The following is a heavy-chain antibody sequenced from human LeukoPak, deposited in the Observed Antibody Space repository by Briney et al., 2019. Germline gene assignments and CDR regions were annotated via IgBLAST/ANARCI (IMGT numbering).Heavy chain of an antibody. Sequence: PGGSLRLSRAASGFTFSSYAMSWVRQAPGKGLEWVSSITGNGFSTYYPDSVKGRFTISRDNSKNTLFLQMNSLRADDTAVYYCVKDWPEIVAVPDAIHVPYFDYWGQGTLVIVSS. CDR3: VKDWPEIVAVPDAIHVPYFDY. V-gene: IGHV3-23*01. CDR1: GFTFSSYA. J-gene: IGHJ4*02. CDR2: ITGNGFST. D-gene: IGHD2-2*01.